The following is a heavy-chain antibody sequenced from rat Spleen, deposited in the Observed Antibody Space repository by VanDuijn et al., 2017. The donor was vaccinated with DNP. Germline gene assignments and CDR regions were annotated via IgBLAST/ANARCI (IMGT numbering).Heavy chain of an antibody. CDR2: ITYDGGNT. CDR3: TRRTPSVALDY. D-gene: IGHD1-12*01. Sequence: EVQLVESGGGLVQPGRSMKLSCAASGFTFSHYDMVWVRQAPKKGLEWVATITYDGGNTYYRDSVKGRFTISRDNAKSTLYLQGDSLRSEDTATYFCTRRTPSVALDYWGQGVMVTVSS. V-gene: IGHV5-7*01. J-gene: IGHJ2*01. CDR1: GFTFSHYD.